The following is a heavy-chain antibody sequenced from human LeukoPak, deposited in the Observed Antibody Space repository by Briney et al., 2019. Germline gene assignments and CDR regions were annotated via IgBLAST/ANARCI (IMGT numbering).Heavy chain of an antibody. J-gene: IGHJ4*02. V-gene: IGHV3-73*01. D-gene: IGHD3-22*01. Sequence: GGSLRLSCAASGFTFSGSAMHWVRQASGKGLEWVGRIRSKANSYATAYAASVKGRFTISRDDSKNTAYLQMISLKTEDTAVYYCTRRWDSSGYFLPLDYWGQGTLVTVSS. CDR3: TRRWDSSGYFLPLDY. CDR1: GFTFSGSA. CDR2: IRSKANSYAT.